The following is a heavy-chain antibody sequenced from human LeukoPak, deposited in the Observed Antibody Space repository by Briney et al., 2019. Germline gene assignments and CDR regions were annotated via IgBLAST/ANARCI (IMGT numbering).Heavy chain of an antibody. D-gene: IGHD6-13*01. CDR3: ARDGISSSWYGIDY. CDR2: INPNSGGT. V-gene: IGHV1-2*02. Sequence: ASVKVSCKASGYTFTGYYMHWVRQAPGQGLEWMGWINPNSGGTNYAQKFQGRVTMTRDTSIRTAYMELSRLRSDDTAVYYCARDGISSSWYGIDYWGQGTLVTVSS. J-gene: IGHJ4*02. CDR1: GYTFTGYY.